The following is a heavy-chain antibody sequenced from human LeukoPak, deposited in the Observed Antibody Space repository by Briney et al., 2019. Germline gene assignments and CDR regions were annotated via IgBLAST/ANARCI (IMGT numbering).Heavy chain of an antibody. CDR1: GFTFSSYG. Sequence: GTLRLSCAASGFTFSSYGMSWVRQPPGKGLEWIGSIYHSGSTYYNPSLKSRVTTSIDTSKNQLSLNLKSVTAADTAVYYCARDRDVDDFDSWGHGTLVTVSS. CDR2: IYHSGST. D-gene: IGHD2-15*01. V-gene: IGHV4-38-2*02. J-gene: IGHJ4*01. CDR3: ARDRDVDDFDS.